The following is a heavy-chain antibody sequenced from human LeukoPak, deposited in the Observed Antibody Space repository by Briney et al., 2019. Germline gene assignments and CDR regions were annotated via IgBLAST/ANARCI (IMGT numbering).Heavy chain of an antibody. CDR3: VRGPSYYDILTGYYRTTYSDY. D-gene: IGHD3-9*01. Sequence: GGSLRLSCAASGFTFSSYDMHWVRQATGKGLEWVSAIGTAGDTYYPGSVKGRFTISRENAKNSLYLQMNSLRAGDTAVYYCVRGPSYYDILTGYYRTTYSDYWGQGTLVTVSS. CDR2: IGTAGDT. V-gene: IGHV3-13*01. J-gene: IGHJ4*02. CDR1: GFTFSSYD.